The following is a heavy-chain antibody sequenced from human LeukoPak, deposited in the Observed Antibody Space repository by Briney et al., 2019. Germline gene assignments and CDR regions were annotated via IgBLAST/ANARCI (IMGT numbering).Heavy chain of an antibody. CDR1: GFTFSSYA. CDR2: ISGSGGST. D-gene: IGHD3-3*01. J-gene: IGHJ4*02. Sequence: GGSLRLSCAASGFTFSSYAMSWVRQAPGEGLEWVSAISGSGGSTYYADSVKGRFTISRDNSKNTLYLQMNSLRAEDTAVYYCAKDRGSYYDFWSGYYPLDYWGQGTLVTVSS. CDR3: AKDRGSYYDFWSGYYPLDY. V-gene: IGHV3-23*01.